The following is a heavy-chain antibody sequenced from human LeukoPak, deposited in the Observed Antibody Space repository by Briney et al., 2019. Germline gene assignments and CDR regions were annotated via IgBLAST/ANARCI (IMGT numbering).Heavy chain of an antibody. CDR1: GFTFSTYA. Sequence: PGGSLRLSCAASGFTFSTYAMTWVRQAPGKGLEWVSGINSNGDEIYYADSVRGRFTISRDNSKNTLYLQMNSLRAEDTAVYYCAKEDWRMDVWGQGTTVTVSS. CDR3: AKEDWRMDV. J-gene: IGHJ6*02. CDR2: INSNGDEI. V-gene: IGHV3-23*01. D-gene: IGHD2-21*01.